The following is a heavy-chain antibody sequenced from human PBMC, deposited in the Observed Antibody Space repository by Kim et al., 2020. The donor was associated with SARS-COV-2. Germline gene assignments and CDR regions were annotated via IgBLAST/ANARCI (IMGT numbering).Heavy chain of an antibody. J-gene: IGHJ5*02. V-gene: IGHV1-2*06. D-gene: IGHD2-2*01. CDR1: GYTFTGYY. CDR3: ARDLPVGVPAAMPGDNWFDP. CDR2: INPNSGGT. Sequence: ASVKVSCKASGYTFTGYYMHWVRQAPGQGLEWMGRINPNSGGTNYAQKFQGRVTMTRDTSISTAYMELSRLRSDDTAVYYCARDLPVGVPAAMPGDNWFDPWGQGTLVTVSS.